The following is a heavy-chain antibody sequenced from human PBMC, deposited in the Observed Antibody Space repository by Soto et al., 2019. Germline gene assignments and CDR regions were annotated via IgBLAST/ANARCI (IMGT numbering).Heavy chain of an antibody. CDR2: IWSDGSNK. CDR3: ARDRGGSYSRYFDL. CDR1: GFTFSSYG. V-gene: IGHV3-33*01. Sequence: QVQLVESGGGVVQPGRSLRLSCAASGFTFSSYGMHWVRQAPGKGLEWVAVIWSDGSNKYYADSVKGRFTISRDNSKNTLYLQRNSRRAEDTAVYKWARDRGGSYSRYFDLWGRGTLVIVSS. D-gene: IGHD1-26*01. J-gene: IGHJ2*01.